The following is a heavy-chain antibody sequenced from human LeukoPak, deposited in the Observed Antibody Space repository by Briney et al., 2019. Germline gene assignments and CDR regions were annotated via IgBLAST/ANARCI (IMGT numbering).Heavy chain of an antibody. D-gene: IGHD6-13*01. J-gene: IGHJ4*02. Sequence: GGSLRLSCAASGFTFSSNGMHWVGQAPGKGLEGVAVIAYDGSNKYYADSVKGRFTISRDNSQTTLYLQLNSLRAEDTAVYYCAKSLAPTYTISWDGFDYWGRGTLVTVSS. CDR1: GFTFSSNG. CDR3: AKSLAPTYTISWDGFDY. CDR2: IAYDGSNK. V-gene: IGHV3-30*18.